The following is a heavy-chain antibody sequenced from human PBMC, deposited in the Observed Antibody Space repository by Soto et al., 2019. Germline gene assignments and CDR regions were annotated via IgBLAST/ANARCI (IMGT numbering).Heavy chain of an antibody. D-gene: IGHD5-12*01. CDR3: ARDAMATSLDI. CDR2: ISYDGSNK. Sequence: HPGGSLRLSCAASGFTFSSYAMHWVRQAPGKGLEWVAVISYDGSNKYYADSVKGRFTISRDNSKNTLYLQMNSLRAEDTVVYWCARDAMATSLDIWVQVTMVTVSS. V-gene: IGHV3-30-3*01. J-gene: IGHJ3*02. CDR1: GFTFSSYA.